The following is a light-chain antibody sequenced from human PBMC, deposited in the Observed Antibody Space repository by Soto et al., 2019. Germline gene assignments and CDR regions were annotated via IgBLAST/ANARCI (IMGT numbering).Light chain of an antibody. CDR3: AAWDASLSGVV. CDR2: SSN. Sequence: QSALTQPPSVSGTPGQRVTIFCSGSSSSIGSNTVNWYQQLPGTAPKVVIYSSNQRPSGVPDRFVGSKSGTSASLAISGLHPDDEADYYCAAWDASLSGVVFGGGTKVTVL. CDR1: SSSIGSNT. V-gene: IGLV1-44*01. J-gene: IGLJ2*01.